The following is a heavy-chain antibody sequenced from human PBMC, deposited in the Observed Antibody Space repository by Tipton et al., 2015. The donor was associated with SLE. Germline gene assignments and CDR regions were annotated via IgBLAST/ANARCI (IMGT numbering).Heavy chain of an antibody. J-gene: IGHJ4*02. V-gene: IGHV4-39*07. D-gene: IGHD7-27*01. CDR1: GGSISSSSYY. CDR2: IYYSGST. Sequence: TLSLTCTVSGGSISSSSYYWGWIRQPPGKGLEWIGSIYYSGSTYYNPSLKSRVTISVDTSKNQFSLKLSSVTAADTAVYYCAEGGLTGANHYFDYWGQGTLVTVSS. CDR3: AEGGLTGANHYFDY.